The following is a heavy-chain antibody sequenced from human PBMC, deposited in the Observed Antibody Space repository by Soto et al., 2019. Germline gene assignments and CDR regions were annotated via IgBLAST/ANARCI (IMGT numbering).Heavy chain of an antibody. D-gene: IGHD5-18*01. V-gene: IGHV3-23*01. Sequence: GGSLRLSCAASGFTFINYAMIWVRQAPGKGLEWVSTISATGGATFYADSVKGRYTISRDNSRNTLYLQLTSLNADDTAVFYCAKGDSYSYGDYWGQGTQVTVSS. J-gene: IGHJ4*02. CDR2: ISATGGAT. CDR3: AKGDSYSYGDY. CDR1: GFTFINYA.